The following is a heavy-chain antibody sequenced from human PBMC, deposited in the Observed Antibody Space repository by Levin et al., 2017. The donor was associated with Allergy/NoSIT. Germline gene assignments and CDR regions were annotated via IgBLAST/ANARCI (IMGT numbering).Heavy chain of an antibody. D-gene: IGHD6-13*01. V-gene: IGHV3-48*01. Sequence: GESLKISCAASGFTFSSYSMNWVRQAPGKGLEWVSYISSSSSTIYYADSVKGRFTISRDNAKNSLYLQMNSLRAEDTAVYYCAREGIAAAGTSFDPWGQGTLVTVSS. CDR1: GFTFSSYS. CDR2: ISSSSSTI. CDR3: AREGIAAAGTSFDP. J-gene: IGHJ5*02.